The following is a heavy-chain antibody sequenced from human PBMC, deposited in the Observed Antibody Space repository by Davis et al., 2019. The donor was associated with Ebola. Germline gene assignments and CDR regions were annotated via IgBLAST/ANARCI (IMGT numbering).Heavy chain of an antibody. CDR3: ARGSGGSYYPDAFDI. V-gene: IGHV3-23*01. CDR2: ISGSGGST. J-gene: IGHJ3*02. D-gene: IGHD1-26*01. Sequence: PGGSLRLSCAASGFTFSSYAMSWVRQAPGKGLEWVSAISGSGGSTYYADSVKGRFTISRDNSKNTLYLQMNSLRAEDTAVYYCARGSGGSYYPDAFDIWGQGTMVTVSS. CDR1: GFTFSSYA.